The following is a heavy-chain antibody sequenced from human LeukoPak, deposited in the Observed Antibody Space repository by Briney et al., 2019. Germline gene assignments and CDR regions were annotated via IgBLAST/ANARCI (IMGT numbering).Heavy chain of an antibody. D-gene: IGHD1-26*01. CDR1: GGTFSSYA. CDR2: IIPIFGTA. Sequence: SVKVSCKASGGTFSSYAISWVRQAPGQGLEWMGGIIPIFGTANYAQKSQGRVTITADESTSTAYMELSSLRSEDTAVYYCASNLYLSGSYLDYWGQGTLVTVSS. V-gene: IGHV1-69*13. J-gene: IGHJ4*02. CDR3: ASNLYLSGSYLDY.